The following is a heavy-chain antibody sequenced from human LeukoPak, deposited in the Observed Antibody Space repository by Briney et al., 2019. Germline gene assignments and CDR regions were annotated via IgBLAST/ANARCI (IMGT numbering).Heavy chain of an antibody. V-gene: IGHV5-51*01. CDR2: IYTGDSDT. CDR3: AKLSYNWSPFDY. J-gene: IGHJ4*02. D-gene: IGHD1-20*01. CDR1: GYIFTSYW. Sequence: GSLQISCKSPGYIFTSYWIGWVRQMPGKGLEWMAIIYTGDSDTRYSPSCQGQVNISADKSISTAYLQWSSLEASDSAMYYCAKLSYNWSPFDYWGQGTLVTVSS.